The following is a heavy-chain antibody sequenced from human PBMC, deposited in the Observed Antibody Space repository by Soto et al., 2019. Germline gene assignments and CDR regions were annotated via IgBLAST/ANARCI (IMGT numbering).Heavy chain of an antibody. CDR3: ARQASNEYYYYGMDV. Sequence: QVQLVQSGAEVKKPGSSVKVSCKASGGTFSSYAINWVRQAPGQGLEWMGGIIRIFGTPDYAQRFQGRVTXXADEATSTAYMELSSLRSEDTAVYYCARQASNEYYYYGMDVWGQGTTVTVSS. V-gene: IGHV1-69*12. CDR1: GGTFSSYA. J-gene: IGHJ6*02. CDR2: IIRIFGTP. D-gene: IGHD4-4*01.